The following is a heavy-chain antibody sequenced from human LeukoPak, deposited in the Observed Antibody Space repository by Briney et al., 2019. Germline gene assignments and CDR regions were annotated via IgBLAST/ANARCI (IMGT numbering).Heavy chain of an antibody. J-gene: IGHJ4*02. CDR2: ISSSSTI. Sequence: PGGSLRLSCAASGFTFSSYSMNWVRQAPGKGLEWVSYISSSSTIYYADSVKGRFTISRDNAKNSLYLQMNSLRAEDTAVYYCAREAGYDSIHAREFDYWGQGTLVTVSS. CDR1: GFTFSSYS. CDR3: AREAGYDSIHAREFDY. D-gene: IGHD3-22*01. V-gene: IGHV3-48*04.